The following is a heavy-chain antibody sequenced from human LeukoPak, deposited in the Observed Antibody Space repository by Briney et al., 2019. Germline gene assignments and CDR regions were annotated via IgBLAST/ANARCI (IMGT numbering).Heavy chain of an antibody. V-gene: IGHV3-33*06. CDR2: IWYDGSYK. CDR1: GFTFSNYG. J-gene: IGHJ4*02. Sequence: GGSLRLSCPASGFTFSNYGMHWVRQAPGKELDWVAVIWYDGSYKYYADSVKGRFTISRDNSKNTLYLQMNSLRAEDTAVYYCAKVVQYTASTGTGLDYWGQGTLVTVSS. CDR3: AKVVQYTASTGTGLDY. D-gene: IGHD6-13*01.